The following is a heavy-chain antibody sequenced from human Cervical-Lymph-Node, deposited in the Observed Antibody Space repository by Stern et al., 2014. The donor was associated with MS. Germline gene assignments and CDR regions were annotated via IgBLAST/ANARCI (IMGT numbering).Heavy chain of an antibody. V-gene: IGHV2-5*02. D-gene: IGHD4-17*01. CDR2: IYWDGDK. CDR3: VYAQPGDFLEDAFDI. J-gene: IGHJ3*02. Sequence: ESGPTLVKPTETLRLTCPFSGFSLRTNGVAVGWIRQTPGQALEFLALIYWDGDKRKNPSLKRRRTITTDTSQSQVGLKMTSLDPVDTATYYCVYAQPGDFLEDAFDIWGQGTMVTISS. CDR1: GFSLRTNGVA.